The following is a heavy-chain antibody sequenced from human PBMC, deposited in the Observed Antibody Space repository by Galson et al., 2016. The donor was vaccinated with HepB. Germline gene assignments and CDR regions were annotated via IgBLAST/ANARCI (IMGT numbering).Heavy chain of an antibody. J-gene: IGHJ6*02. CDR1: GFTFNRPY. Sequence: SLRLSCAASGFTFNRPYMHWVRQAPGKGLVGVSVTNTEGSSTSYADAVKGRCTISSDNARKTLYLQMNRLRAEDTAVYYCASTRYPYSMDVWGQGTTVTVSS. CDR2: TNTEGSST. D-gene: IGHD2-2*01. V-gene: IGHV3-74*01. CDR3: ASTRYPYSMDV.